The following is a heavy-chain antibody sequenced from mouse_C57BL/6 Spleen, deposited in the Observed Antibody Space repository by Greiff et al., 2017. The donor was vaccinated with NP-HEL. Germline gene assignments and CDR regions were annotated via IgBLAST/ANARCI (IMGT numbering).Heavy chain of an antibody. Sequence: EVQGVESGGGLVKPGGSLKLSCAASGFTFSDYGMHWVRQAPEKGLEWVAYISSGSSTIYYADTVKGRFTISRDNAKNTLFLQMTSLRSEDTAMYYCARPGYYGSRGYYYAMDYWGQGTSVTVSS. J-gene: IGHJ4*01. V-gene: IGHV5-17*01. CDR1: GFTFSDYG. CDR2: ISSGSSTI. CDR3: ARPGYYGSRGYYYAMDY. D-gene: IGHD1-1*01.